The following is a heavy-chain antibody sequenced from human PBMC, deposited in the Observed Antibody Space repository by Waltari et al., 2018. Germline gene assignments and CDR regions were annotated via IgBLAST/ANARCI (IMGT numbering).Heavy chain of an antibody. D-gene: IGHD3-16*01. CDR3: ASYDGGASDAFDI. J-gene: IGHJ3*02. CDR2: IIPSVGTA. Sequence: QVQLVQSGAEVKRPGSSVKVSCKASGGTFSSYALSWLRQAPGQGLEWMGRIIPSVGTANDAQKCQGRVTITADKSTSTADMEVSSLRSEDTAVYYCASYDGGASDAFDIWGQGTMVTVSS. V-gene: IGHV1-69*08. CDR1: GGTFSSYA.